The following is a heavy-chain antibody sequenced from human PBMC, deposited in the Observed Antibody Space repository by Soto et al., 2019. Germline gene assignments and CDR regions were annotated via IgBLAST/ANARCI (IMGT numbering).Heavy chain of an antibody. J-gene: IGHJ4*02. CDR3: ARVQGVGAITANDY. V-gene: IGHV3-21*01. Sequence: PGGPITLSRATSRSTFRSYSLNWVPPAQGKGLEWVSSISSSSSYIYYADSVKGRFTISRDNAKNSLYLQMNSLRAEDTAVYYCARVQGVGAITANDYWCKETLVTVSS. CDR2: ISSSSSYI. CDR1: RSTFRSYS. D-gene: IGHD1-26*01.